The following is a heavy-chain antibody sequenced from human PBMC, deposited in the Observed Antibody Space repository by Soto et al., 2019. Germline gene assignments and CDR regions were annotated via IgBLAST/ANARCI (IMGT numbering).Heavy chain of an antibody. CDR2: ISSSSSHI. CDR3: ARDLGRDRGVAESDY. J-gene: IGHJ4*02. D-gene: IGHD3-10*01. Sequence: EVQLVESGGGLVKAGGSLRLSCAASGFTFSTYSMNWVRQAPGKGLEWVSSISSSSSHIYYADSLKGRFTISRDNAKNSLYQQMNSLRAEDTAVYYCARDLGRDRGVAESDYWGQGTLVTVSS. V-gene: IGHV3-21*01. CDR1: GFTFSTYS.